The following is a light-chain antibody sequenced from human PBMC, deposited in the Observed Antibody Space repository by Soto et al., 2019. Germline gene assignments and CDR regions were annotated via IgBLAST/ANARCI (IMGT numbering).Light chain of an antibody. Sequence: QSVLTQPPSASGTPGQRVTISCSGSTSNIGTNYVYWYQHLPGTAPRLLMYSTNKRPSGVPDRFSGSKSGTSAFLAITGLRAEDEANYYCAEWDDSLSGPVFGGGTKLTVL. J-gene: IGLJ2*01. V-gene: IGLV1-47*02. CDR1: TSNIGTNY. CDR3: AEWDDSLSGPV. CDR2: STN.